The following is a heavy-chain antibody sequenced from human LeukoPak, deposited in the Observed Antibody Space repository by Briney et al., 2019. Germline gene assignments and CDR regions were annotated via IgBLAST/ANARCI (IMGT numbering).Heavy chain of an antibody. Sequence: ASVKVSCKASGYTFTSYGISWVRQAPGQGLEWMGWISAYNGNTNYAQKLQGRVTMTTDTSTSTAYMELRSLRSDDTAVYYCARQRHYYASGSLCDYWGQGTLVTVSS. CDR2: ISAYNGNT. J-gene: IGHJ4*02. CDR1: GYTFTSYG. CDR3: ARQRHYYASGSLCDY. D-gene: IGHD3-10*01. V-gene: IGHV1-18*04.